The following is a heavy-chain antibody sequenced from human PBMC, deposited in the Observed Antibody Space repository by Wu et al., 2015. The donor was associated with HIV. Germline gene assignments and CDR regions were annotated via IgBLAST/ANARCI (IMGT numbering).Heavy chain of an antibody. Sequence: QVQLVQSGAEVKKPGSSVKVSCRASGGTFSSYAVIWVRQAPGQGLEWMGGIIPVFDSTKYAQKFQGRVTITADESTSTAYMELSSLRSEDTAVYYCATQWRRWGYYDSSGYYSLGAFDIWGQGTMVTVSS. D-gene: IGHD3-22*01. CDR2: IIPVFDST. V-gene: IGHV1-69*12. CDR3: ATQWRRWGYYDSSGYYSLGAFDI. CDR1: GGTFSSYA. J-gene: IGHJ3*02.